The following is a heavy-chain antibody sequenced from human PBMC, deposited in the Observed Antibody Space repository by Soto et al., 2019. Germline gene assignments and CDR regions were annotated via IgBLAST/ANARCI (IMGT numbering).Heavy chain of an antibody. Sequence: ASVKVSCKASGYTFTDYYIHWVRQAPGQGLEWMGWISPKTGATSYAQKFQGGVTMTRDTSISTAYMELSRLRSNDTAVYYCARDRADLEIGADPYFGYWGQGTRVTVSS. CDR2: ISPKTGAT. CDR1: GYTFTDYY. J-gene: IGHJ4*02. V-gene: IGHV1-2*02. CDR3: ARDRADLEIGADPYFGY. D-gene: IGHD6-25*01.